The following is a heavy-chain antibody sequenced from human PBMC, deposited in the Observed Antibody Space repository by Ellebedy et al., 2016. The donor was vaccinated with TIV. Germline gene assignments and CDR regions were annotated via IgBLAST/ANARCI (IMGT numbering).Heavy chain of an antibody. CDR3: AKGEGIANPFDY. D-gene: IGHD3-10*01. V-gene: IGHV3-30-3*01. CDR2: ISYDGSNK. CDR1: GFTFSSYA. J-gene: IGHJ4*02. Sequence: GESLKISXAASGFTFSSYAMHWVRQAPGKGLEWVAVISYDGSNKYYADSVKGRFTISRDNAKNSLYLQMNSLRAEDTALYYCAKGEGIANPFDYWGQGTLVTVSS.